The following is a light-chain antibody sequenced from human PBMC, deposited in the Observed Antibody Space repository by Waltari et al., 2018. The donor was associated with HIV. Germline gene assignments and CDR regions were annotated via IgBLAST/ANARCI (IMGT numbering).Light chain of an antibody. CDR1: SSNIGAGYD. CDR3: QSYDSSLSVWV. V-gene: IGLV1-40*01. CDR2: GNS. J-gene: IGLJ3*02. Sequence: QSVLTQPPSVSGPPGQRVTISCTGSSSNIGAGYDVHWYQQIPGTAPKLLIYGNSHRPSGVPDRFSGSKSGTSASLAITGLQAEDEADYYCQSYDSSLSVWVFGGGTKLTVL.